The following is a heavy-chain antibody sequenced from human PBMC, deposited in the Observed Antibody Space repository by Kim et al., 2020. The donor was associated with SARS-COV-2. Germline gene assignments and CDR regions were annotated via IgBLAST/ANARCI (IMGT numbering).Heavy chain of an antibody. CDR3: ARAERGAAAGTKSYWFDP. CDR2: IYYSGST. V-gene: IGHV4-59*01. Sequence: ETLSLTCTVSGGSISSYYWSWIRQPPGKGLEWIGYIYYSGSTNYNPSLKSRVTISVDTSKNQFSLKLSSVTAADTAVYYCARAERGAAAGTKSYWFDPWGQGTLVTVSS. CDR1: GGSISSYY. D-gene: IGHD6-13*01. J-gene: IGHJ5*02.